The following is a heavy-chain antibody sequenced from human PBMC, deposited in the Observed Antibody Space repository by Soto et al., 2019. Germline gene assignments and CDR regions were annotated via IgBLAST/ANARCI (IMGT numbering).Heavy chain of an antibody. D-gene: IGHD4-17*01. J-gene: IGHJ4*02. CDR3: AKTDGDYRMELVRYYFDY. Sequence: EVQLLESGGGLVQPGGSLRLSCAASGFTFSSYAMSWVRQAPGKGLEWVSAISGSGGSTYYADSVKGRFTISRDNSENTLYLQMNSLRAEDTAVYYCAKTDGDYRMELVRYYFDYWGQGTLVTVSS. V-gene: IGHV3-23*01. CDR2: ISGSGGST. CDR1: GFTFSSYA.